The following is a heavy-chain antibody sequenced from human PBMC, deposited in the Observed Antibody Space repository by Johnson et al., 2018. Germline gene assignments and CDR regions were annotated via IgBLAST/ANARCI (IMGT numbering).Heavy chain of an antibody. D-gene: IGHD1-26*01. J-gene: IGHJ6*03. V-gene: IGHV5-51*03. CDR3: ARPGLYSGSLGYYMDV. CDR1: GYSFTSYW. Sequence: VQLVQSGAEVTKPGESLKISCKGSGYSFTSYWIGRVRQMPGKGLVWMGIIYPGDSDTSYSPSFQGQVTISADKSISTAYLQGSSLKASDTAMYYCARPGLYSGSLGYYMDVWGKGTTVTVSS. CDR2: IYPGDSDT.